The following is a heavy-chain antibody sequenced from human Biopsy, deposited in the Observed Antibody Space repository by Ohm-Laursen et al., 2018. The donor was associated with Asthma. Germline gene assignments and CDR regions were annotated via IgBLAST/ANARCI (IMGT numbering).Heavy chain of an antibody. CDR2: IDPNSGGT. CDR3: ARIKIRIGAGTDRYFDL. Sequence: ASVKVSCKASGYPFTDYYVHWVRQAPGQVLEWMGRIDPNSGGTNYAQKFLGRVTMTRDTSVNTAFMVLSRLRSDDTAVYYCARIKIRIGAGTDRYFDLWGRGTLVTVSS. D-gene: IGHD3-16*01. J-gene: IGHJ2*01. V-gene: IGHV1-2*06. CDR1: GYPFTDYY.